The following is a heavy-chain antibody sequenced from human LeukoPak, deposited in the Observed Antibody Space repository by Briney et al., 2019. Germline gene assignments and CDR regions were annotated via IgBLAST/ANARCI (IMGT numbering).Heavy chain of an antibody. CDR2: TYYRSKWYN. V-gene: IGHV6-1*01. J-gene: IGHJ4*02. Sequence: SQTLSLTCAISGDSVSSNSAAWNWIRQSPSRGLEWLGRTYYRSKWYNDYAVSVKSRITINPDTSKNQFSLQLNSVTPEDTAVYYCAREYSSGWYPTPYYFDYWGQGTLVTVSS. CDR3: AREYSSGWYPTPYYFDY. CDR1: GDSVSSNSAA. D-gene: IGHD6-19*01.